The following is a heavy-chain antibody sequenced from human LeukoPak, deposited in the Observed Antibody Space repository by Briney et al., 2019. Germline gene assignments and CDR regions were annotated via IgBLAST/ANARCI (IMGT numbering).Heavy chain of an antibody. CDR2: IWYDGSNK. CDR3: AREGPRGNSQFDY. J-gene: IGHJ4*02. D-gene: IGHD2/OR15-2a*01. V-gene: IGHV3-33*01. Sequence: GGSLRLSCAASGFTFSSYGMHWVRQAPDKGLEWVALIWYDGSNKYYTDSVKGRLTISRDNSKNTLYLQMNSLRAEDTAIYYCAREGPRGNSQFDYWGQGTLVTVSS. CDR1: GFTFSSYG.